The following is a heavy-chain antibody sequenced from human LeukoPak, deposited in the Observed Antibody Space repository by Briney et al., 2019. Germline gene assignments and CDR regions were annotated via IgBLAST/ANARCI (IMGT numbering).Heavy chain of an antibody. CDR2: ITNSGNSK. Sequence: GGSLRLSCAASEFTLSSYSMNWVRQVPGKGLEWVSYITNSGNSKSYADSVKGRFTISRDNTKNSLYLQMNGLRAEDTAVYFCARGGGLDVWGQGATVTVSS. CDR3: ARGGGLDV. D-gene: IGHD3-16*01. J-gene: IGHJ6*02. V-gene: IGHV3-48*01. CDR1: EFTLSSYS.